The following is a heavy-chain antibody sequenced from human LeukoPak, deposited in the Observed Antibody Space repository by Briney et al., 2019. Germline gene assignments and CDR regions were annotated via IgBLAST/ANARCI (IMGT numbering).Heavy chain of an antibody. CDR2: IGISSGNT. Sequence: GGSLRLSCAASDFNFIDYSMNWVRQAPGKGLEWISYIGISSGNTKYADSVKGRFTISRDKDRNSLYLQMNSLRVEDTAVYYCARDHRYAFDNWGHGTLVTVSS. V-gene: IGHV3-48*01. CDR1: DFNFIDYS. D-gene: IGHD5-12*01. CDR3: ARDHRYAFDN. J-gene: IGHJ4*01.